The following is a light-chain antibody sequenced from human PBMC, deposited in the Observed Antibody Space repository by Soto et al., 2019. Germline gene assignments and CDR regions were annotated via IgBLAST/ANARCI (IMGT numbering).Light chain of an antibody. CDR3: QSYDSSPSGWV. V-gene: IGLV1-40*01. Sequence: QSALTQPPSVSGAPGQRVTISCTGSSSNIGAGYDGHWYQQLPGTAPKLLIYGNSNRPSGVPDRFSGSKSGTSASLAITGLRAEDEADYYCQSYDSSPSGWVFGGGTKLTVL. CDR1: SSNIGAGYD. CDR2: GNS. J-gene: IGLJ3*02.